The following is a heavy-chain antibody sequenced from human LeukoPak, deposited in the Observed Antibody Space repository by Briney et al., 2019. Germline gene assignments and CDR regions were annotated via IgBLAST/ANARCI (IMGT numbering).Heavy chain of an antibody. CDR3: ARPGLTVAGTRWFDP. CDR1: GFTFSSYA. CDR2: IGSGGVDT. D-gene: IGHD6-19*01. V-gene: IGHV3-23*01. J-gene: IGHJ5*02. Sequence: GGSLRLSCSASGFTFSSYAMSWVRQAPGKGLEWVSGIGSGGVDTHYADSVKGRFTISRDNSKNTVFLQMNDLRGGDTAVYYCARPGLTVAGTRWFDPWGQGTLVTISS.